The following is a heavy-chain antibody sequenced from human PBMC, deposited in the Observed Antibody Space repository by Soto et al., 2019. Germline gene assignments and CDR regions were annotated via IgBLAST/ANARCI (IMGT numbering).Heavy chain of an antibody. CDR2: IRWYNVII. Sequence: EVQLVESGGALVQPGWSLRLSCAASGFIFDDYAMHWVRQAPGTGLEWVSGIRWYNVIIGYADSVKGRCPISRDNAKNSLYLEVSSLRPEDTALYYGVKDGPAAGFRARFDNWGQGTQVIVS. CDR3: VKDGPAAGFRARFDN. J-gene: IGHJ4*02. D-gene: IGHD6-13*01. CDR1: GFIFDDYA. V-gene: IGHV3-9*01.